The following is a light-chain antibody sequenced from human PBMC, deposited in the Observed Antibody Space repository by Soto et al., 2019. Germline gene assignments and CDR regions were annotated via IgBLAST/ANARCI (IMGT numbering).Light chain of an antibody. CDR1: NIGSKS. J-gene: IGLJ2*01. CDR3: QVWDSSSDHVV. V-gene: IGLV3-21*04. Sequence: SYELTQPPSVSVAPGKTASITCGGNNIGSKSVHWYQQKPGQAPVLVIYYDTDRPSGIPERFSGSNSGNTATLTISRVEAXXXXXYYCQVWDSSSDHVVFGGGTKLTV. CDR2: YDT.